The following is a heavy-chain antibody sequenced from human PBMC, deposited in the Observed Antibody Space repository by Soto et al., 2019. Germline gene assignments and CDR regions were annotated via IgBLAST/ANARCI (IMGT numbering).Heavy chain of an antibody. Sequence: LRLSCAASGFTFSSYWMSWVRQAPGKGLEWVANIKPDGSEKYYVDSVKGRFTISRDNAKNSLYLQTNSLRAEDTAVYFCASSAYSKNGYWGQGTLVTVS. V-gene: IGHV3-7*01. J-gene: IGHJ4*02. CDR3: ASSAYSKNGY. D-gene: IGHD4-4*01. CDR1: GFTFSSYW. CDR2: IKPDGSEK.